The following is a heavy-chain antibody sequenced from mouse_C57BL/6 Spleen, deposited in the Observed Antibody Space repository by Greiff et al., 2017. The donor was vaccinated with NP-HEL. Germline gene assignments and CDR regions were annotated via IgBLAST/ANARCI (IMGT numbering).Heavy chain of an antibody. D-gene: IGHD1-1*01. Sequence: QVQLQQSGAELVKPGASVKLSCKASGYTFTSYWLHWVKQRPGQGLEWIGMIHPTSGSTNYNEKFKSKATLTVDKSSSTAYMQLSSLTSEDSAVFFCSQGTSVNYYALDYSGQSTTLTVSS. V-gene: IGHV1-64*01. CDR3: SQGTSVNYYALDY. J-gene: IGHJ2*01. CDR1: GYTFTSYW. CDR2: IHPTSGST.